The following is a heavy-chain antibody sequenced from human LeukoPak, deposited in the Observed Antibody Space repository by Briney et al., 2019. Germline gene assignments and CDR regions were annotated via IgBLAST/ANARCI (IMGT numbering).Heavy chain of an antibody. J-gene: IGHJ4*02. V-gene: IGHV3-20*04. CDR1: GVTFDDHG. Sequence: VGSLRLSCAASGVTFDDHGMSWVRQAPGKGLDWGAGINWNGGSTGYADSVKGRVTISRYNAKNSLYLRMNSLRAEDTAVYYCASENRIAARDQPGRSDYWGQGTLVTVSS. D-gene: IGHD6-6*01. CDR2: INWNGGST. CDR3: ASENRIAARDQPGRSDY.